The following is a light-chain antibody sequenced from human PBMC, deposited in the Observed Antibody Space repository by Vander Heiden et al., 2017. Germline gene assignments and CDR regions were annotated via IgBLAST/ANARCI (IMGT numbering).Light chain of an antibody. Sequence: IQMTQSPSSLSASVGDRVTITCRASQSINTYLNWYQQKPGKAPKLLMYAASTLQRGVPSRFSGSASGTDFTLTISSLQPEDFATYYCQQTYSAPRTFAQGTKVEF. J-gene: IGKJ1*01. CDR3: QQTYSAPRT. V-gene: IGKV1-39*01. CDR2: AAS. CDR1: QSINTY.